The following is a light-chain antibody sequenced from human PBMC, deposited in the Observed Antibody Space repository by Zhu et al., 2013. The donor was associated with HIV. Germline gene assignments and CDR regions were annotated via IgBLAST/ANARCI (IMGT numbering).Light chain of an antibody. CDR3: HQYDTLPYS. J-gene: IGKJ2*03. CDR1: EDISNY. CDR2: DAS. V-gene: IGKV1-33*01. Sequence: DFQMTQSPASLSASVGDRVTITCQASEDISNYLNWYQQKPGKAPKLLINDASNLEGGVPSRFSGSGSGTHFTLTINNLQPEDFATYYCHQYDTLPYSFGQGTKLEIK.